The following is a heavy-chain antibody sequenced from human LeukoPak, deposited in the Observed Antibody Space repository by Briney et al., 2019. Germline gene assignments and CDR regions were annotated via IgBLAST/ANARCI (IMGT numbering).Heavy chain of an antibody. CDR1: GFTFSDYY. V-gene: IGHV3-11*01. CDR2: ISSSGSTI. J-gene: IGHJ4*02. Sequence: GGSLRLSCAASGFTFSDYYMSWIRQAPGKGLEWVSYISSSGSTIYYADSVKGRFTISRDNAKNSLYLQMSSLRAEDTAVYYCARDPALAMVRGVIDYWGQGTLVTVSS. CDR3: ARDPALAMVRGVIDY. D-gene: IGHD3-10*01.